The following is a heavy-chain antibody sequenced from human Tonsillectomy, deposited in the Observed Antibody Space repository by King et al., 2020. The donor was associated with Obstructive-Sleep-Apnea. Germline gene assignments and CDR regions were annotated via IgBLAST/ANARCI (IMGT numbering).Heavy chain of an antibody. CDR2: IKSKTDGGTT. CDR1: GFTFSNAW. D-gene: IGHD3-10*01. Sequence: VQLVESGGGLVKPGGSLRLSCAASGFTFSNAWMSWVRQAPGKGLEWVGRIKSKTDGGTTDYAAPVKGRFTISRDDSKNTLYLQMNSLKTEDTAVYYCTTDFRIVWFGESGYSWGQGTLVTVSS. V-gene: IGHV3-15*01. J-gene: IGHJ4*02. CDR3: TTDFRIVWFGESGYS.